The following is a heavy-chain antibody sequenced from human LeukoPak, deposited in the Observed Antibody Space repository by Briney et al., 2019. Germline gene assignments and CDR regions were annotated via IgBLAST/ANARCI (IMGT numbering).Heavy chain of an antibody. CDR1: GGTFSSYA. Sequence: GASVKVSCKASGGTFSSYAISWVRQAPGQGLEWMGGIIPIFGTANYAQKFQGRVTITTDESTSTAYMELSSLRSEDTAVYYCARDPGLERYCSSTSCKGDAFDIWGQGTMVTVSS. J-gene: IGHJ3*02. CDR2: IIPIFGTA. V-gene: IGHV1-69*05. D-gene: IGHD2-2*01. CDR3: ARDPGLERYCSSTSCKGDAFDI.